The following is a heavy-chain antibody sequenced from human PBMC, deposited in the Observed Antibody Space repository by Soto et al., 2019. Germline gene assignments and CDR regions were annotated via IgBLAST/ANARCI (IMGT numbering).Heavy chain of an antibody. CDR3: AKVSQVQFDF. V-gene: IGHV3-23*01. CDR2: INGSGNST. Sequence: EVQLLESGGGLVQPGGSLRLSCAASGFNFSRYAMTWVRQAPGKGLEWVSGINGSGNSTYYTDSVKGRFTISRDNSKNTLYLQMNSLRTEDTAVYYCAKVSQVQFDFWGQGILVTVSS. J-gene: IGHJ4*02. CDR1: GFNFSRYA.